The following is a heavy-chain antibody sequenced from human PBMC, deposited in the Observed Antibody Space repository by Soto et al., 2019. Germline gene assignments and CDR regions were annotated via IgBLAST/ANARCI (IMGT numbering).Heavy chain of an antibody. J-gene: IGHJ4*02. V-gene: IGHV5-51*01. D-gene: IGHD2-2*01. CDR2: IFSSDSSA. Sequence: VESLKISCQVSGFTFSSYSLGWVRHMPGKGLQWMGNIFSSDSSAKYSPSFVGQVTISVDRSINTAYLQWSSLKASDTAIYYCGTWRGSSWFDYWGPGTLVTVSS. CDR3: GTWRGSSWFDY. CDR1: GFTFSSYS.